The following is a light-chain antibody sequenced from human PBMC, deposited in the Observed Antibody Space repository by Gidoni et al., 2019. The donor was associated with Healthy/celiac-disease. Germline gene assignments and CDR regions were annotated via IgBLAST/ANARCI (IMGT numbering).Light chain of an antibody. CDR3: QQSYSTPQGS. CDR1: QSISSY. V-gene: IGKV1-39*01. Sequence: DIQMTQSPSSLSASVGDRVTITCRASQSISSYLNWYQQKPGKAPKLLIYAASSLQSGVTSRFSGSGSVTDFTLTISSLQPEDFATYYCQQSYSTPQGSFGQGTKLEIK. CDR2: AAS. J-gene: IGKJ2*04.